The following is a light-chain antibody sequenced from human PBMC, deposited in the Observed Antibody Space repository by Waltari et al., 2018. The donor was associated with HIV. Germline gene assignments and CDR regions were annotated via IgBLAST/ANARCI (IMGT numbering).Light chain of an antibody. CDR1: TANIGANF. CDR2: RDN. V-gene: IGLV1-47*01. J-gene: IGLJ2*01. CDR3: AVLDDTLGGGV. Sequence: QSVLTQPPSASGTPGQKVTISCSGGTANIGANFVFWFQQSPGTAPKLPIDRDNLRHSGVPARFSGSKSGTSASLTISGLRSDDEAHYFCAVLDDTLGGGVFGGGTKLTVL.